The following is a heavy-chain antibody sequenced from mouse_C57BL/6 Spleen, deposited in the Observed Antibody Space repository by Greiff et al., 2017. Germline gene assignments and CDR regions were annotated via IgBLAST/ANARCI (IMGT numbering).Heavy chain of an antibody. J-gene: IGHJ4*01. Sequence: EVKLEESGPGLVKPSQSLSLSCSVTGYSITSGYFWNWIRQFPGNQLEWMCYISYDGSNNYNPPLKNRISITRDTSKNQFFLKLNSVTTEDTATYYCASHDGYYYYDAMDYWGQGTSVTVSS. CDR2: ISYDGSN. D-gene: IGHD2-3*01. CDR3: ASHDGYYYYDAMDY. V-gene: IGHV3-6*01. CDR1: GYSITSGYF.